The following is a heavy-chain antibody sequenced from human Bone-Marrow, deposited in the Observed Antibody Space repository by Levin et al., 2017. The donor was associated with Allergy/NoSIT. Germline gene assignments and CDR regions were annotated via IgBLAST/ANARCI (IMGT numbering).Heavy chain of an antibody. CDR1: GFTFSSYG. CDR2: ISYDGSNK. V-gene: IGHV3-30*18. Sequence: GGSLRLSCAASGFTFSSYGMHWVRQAPGKGLEWVAVISYDGSNKYYADSVKGRFTISRDNSKNTLYLQMNSLRAEDTAVYYCAKDHSIAAAALLHYYYGMDGWGQGTTVTVSS. CDR3: AKDHSIAAAALLHYYYGMDG. J-gene: IGHJ6*02. D-gene: IGHD6-13*01.